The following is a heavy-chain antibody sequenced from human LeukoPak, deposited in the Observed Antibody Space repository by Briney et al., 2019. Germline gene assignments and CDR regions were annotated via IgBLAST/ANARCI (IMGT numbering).Heavy chain of an antibody. CDR2: IYYSGST. CDR3: ASTGTPYYYGMDV. CDR1: GGSISSGGYY. D-gene: IGHD1-1*01. V-gene: IGHV4-31*03. J-gene: IGHJ6*02. Sequence: SETLSLTCTVSGGSISSGGYYWSWIRQHPGKGLEWIGYIYYSGSTYYNPSLKSRVTISVDTSKNQFSLKLSSVTAADTAVYYCASTGTPYYYGMDVWGQGTLVTVSS.